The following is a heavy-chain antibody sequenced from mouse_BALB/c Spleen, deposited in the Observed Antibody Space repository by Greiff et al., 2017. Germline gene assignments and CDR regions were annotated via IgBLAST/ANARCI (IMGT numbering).Heavy chain of an antibody. Sequence: VMLVESGPGLVAPSQCLSISCTASGFSLTSYGVHWVRQPPGKGLEWLGVIWAGGSTNYNSAHMSSLSISTDNSTSQVFLKMNSLQTGDTATYYCARDEYDGRRGYCDVWGAGTTVTVSS. CDR2: IWAGGST. D-gene: IGHD2-10*02. J-gene: IGHJ1*01. CDR3: ARDEYDGRRGYCDV. V-gene: IGHV2-9*02. CDR1: GFSLTSYG.